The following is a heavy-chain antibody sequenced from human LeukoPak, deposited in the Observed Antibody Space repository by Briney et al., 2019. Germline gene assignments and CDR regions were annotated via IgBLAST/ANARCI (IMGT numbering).Heavy chain of an antibody. J-gene: IGHJ4*02. V-gene: IGHV1-46*01. D-gene: IGHD3-10*01. CDR3: ARASMVRGVISPARY. CDR1: GYTFTSYY. CDR2: INPSGGST. Sequence: ASVKVSCKASGYTFTSYYMHWVRQAPGQGLEWMGIINPSGGSTSYAQKFQGRVTMTRDTSTSTVYMELSSLRSEDTAVYYCARASMVRGVISPARYWGQGTLVTVSS.